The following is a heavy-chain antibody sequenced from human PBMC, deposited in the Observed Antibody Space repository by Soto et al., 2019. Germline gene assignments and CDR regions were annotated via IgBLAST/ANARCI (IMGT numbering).Heavy chain of an antibody. CDR1: GYNFTSYW. D-gene: IGHD3-9*01. J-gene: IGHJ4*02. CDR2: IYPGDSDT. Sequence: GESLKISCQGSGYNFTSYWIGWVRQMPGKGLEWMGIIYPGDSDTRYSPSFQGQVTISADKSISTAYLQWSSLKASDTAMYYCARLPNNYDILTGYLYYFDYWGQGTLVTVSS. CDR3: ARLPNNYDILTGYLYYFDY. V-gene: IGHV5-51*01.